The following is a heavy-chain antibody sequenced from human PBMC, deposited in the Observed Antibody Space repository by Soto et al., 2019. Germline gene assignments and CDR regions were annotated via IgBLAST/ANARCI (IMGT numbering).Heavy chain of an antibody. CDR3: AKSPAAIYDYYYGMDV. CDR1: GFTFSSYG. J-gene: IGHJ6*02. CDR2: ISYDGSNK. D-gene: IGHD2-2*01. Sequence: PGGSLRLSCAASGFTFSSYGMHWVRQAPGKGLEWVAVISYDGSNKYYADSVKGRFTISRDNSKNTLYLQMNSLRAEDTAVYYCAKSPAAIYDYYYGMDVWGQGTTLTVSS. V-gene: IGHV3-30*18.